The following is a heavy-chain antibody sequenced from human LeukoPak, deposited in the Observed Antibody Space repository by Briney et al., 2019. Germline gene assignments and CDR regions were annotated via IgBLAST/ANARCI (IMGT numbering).Heavy chain of an antibody. D-gene: IGHD6-13*01. CDR2: IRYDGRSK. J-gene: IGHJ6*02. CDR3: ASFLRQQLIPPETYDMDV. CDR1: GFTFNSYG. V-gene: IGHV3-30*02. Sequence: PGGSLRLSCVASGFTFNSYGMVWVRQAPGKGLEWVAFIRYDGRSKFYADSVKGRFTLSRDNSKNTLYLQLNNLRAEDTAVYYCASFLRQQLIPPETYDMDVWGQGTTVTVSS.